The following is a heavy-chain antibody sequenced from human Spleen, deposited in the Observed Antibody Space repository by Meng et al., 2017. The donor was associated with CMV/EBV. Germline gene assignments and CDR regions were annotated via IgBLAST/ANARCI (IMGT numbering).Heavy chain of an antibody. CDR1: GFSFRNYA. D-gene: IGHD6-13*01. CDR2: IWYDGSDK. V-gene: IGHV3-33*06. Sequence: GESLKISCAASGFSFRNYAMHWVRQAPGKGLEWVAVIWYDGSDKFYVDSVKGRFTISRDNSKNTLYLQMNSLRAEDTAVYYCAKGVGHRSSWYGPDQAWGQGTLVTVSS. CDR3: AKGVGHRSSWYGPDQA. J-gene: IGHJ5*02.